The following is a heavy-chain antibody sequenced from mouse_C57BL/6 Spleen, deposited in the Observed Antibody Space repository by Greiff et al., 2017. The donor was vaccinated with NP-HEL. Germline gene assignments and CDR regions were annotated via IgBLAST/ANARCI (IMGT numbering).Heavy chain of an antibody. V-gene: IGHV3-6*01. CDR1: GYSITSGYY. Sequence: DVKLQESGPGLVKPSQSLSLTCSVTGYSITSGYYWNWIRQFPGNKLEWMGYISYDGSNNYNPSLKNRISITRDTSKNQFFLKLNSVTTEDTATYCCARGEGYYGDDNWYFGVWGTGTTVTVSS. CDR3: ARGEGYYGDDNWYFGV. D-gene: IGHD2-2*01. J-gene: IGHJ1*03. CDR2: ISYDGSN.